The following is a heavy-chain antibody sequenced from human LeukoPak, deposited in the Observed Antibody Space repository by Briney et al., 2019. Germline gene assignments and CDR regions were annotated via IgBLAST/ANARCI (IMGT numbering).Heavy chain of an antibody. CDR2: IYYSGST. CDR1: GGSISSSSYY. V-gene: IGHV4-39*01. J-gene: IGHJ1*01. CDR3: ASGRYCSSTSCYPSGYFQH. Sequence: SETLSLTCTVSGGSISSSSYYWAWIRQPPGKGLEWIGSIYYSGSTYYNPSLKSRVTISVDTSKNQFSLRLSSVTAADTAVYYCASGRYCSSTSCYPSGYFQHWARAPWSPSPQ. D-gene: IGHD2-2*01.